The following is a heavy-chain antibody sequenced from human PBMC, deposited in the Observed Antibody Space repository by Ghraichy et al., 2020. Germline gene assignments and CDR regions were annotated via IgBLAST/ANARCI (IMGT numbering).Heavy chain of an antibody. Sequence: GGSLRLSCAASGFTFSSYAMHWVRQAPGKGLEYVSAISSNGGSTYYANSVKGRFTISRDNSKNTLYLQMGSLRAEDMAVYYCAREAKDGGYGNAFDIWGQGTMVTVSS. CDR3: AREAKDGGYGNAFDI. D-gene: IGHD2-15*01. V-gene: IGHV3-64*01. CDR1: GFTFSSYA. CDR2: ISSNGGST. J-gene: IGHJ3*02.